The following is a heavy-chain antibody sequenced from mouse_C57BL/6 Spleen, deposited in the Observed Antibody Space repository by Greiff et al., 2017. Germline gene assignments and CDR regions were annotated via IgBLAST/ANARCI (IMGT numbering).Heavy chain of an antibody. D-gene: IGHD1-1*02. J-gene: IGHJ2*01. CDR2: ISSGSSTI. CDR1: GFTFSDYG. V-gene: IGHV5-17*01. CDR3: ARPGGGYYFDY. Sequence: EVMLVASGGGLVKPGGSLKLSCAASGFTFSDYGMHWVRQAPEKGLEWVAYISSGSSTIYYADTVKGRFTISRDNAKNTLFLQMTSLRSEDTAMYYCARPGGGYYFDYWGQGTTLTVSS.